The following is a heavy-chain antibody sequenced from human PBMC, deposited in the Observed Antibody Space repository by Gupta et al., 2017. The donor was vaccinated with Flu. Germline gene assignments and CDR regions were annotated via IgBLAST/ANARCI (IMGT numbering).Heavy chain of an antibody. J-gene: IGHJ4*02. CDR1: TFDDYS. Sequence: TFDDYSMHWVRQVQGKGMGWVSGISWGSSTKDYADSVKGRFTVSRDNAKKTLYPQMMSLKTEATALYYCSKGIDDSTSNVYWGQGTLVTVSS. CDR3: SKGIDDSTSNVY. CDR2: ISWGSSTK. V-gene: IGHV3-9*01. D-gene: IGHD6-6*01.